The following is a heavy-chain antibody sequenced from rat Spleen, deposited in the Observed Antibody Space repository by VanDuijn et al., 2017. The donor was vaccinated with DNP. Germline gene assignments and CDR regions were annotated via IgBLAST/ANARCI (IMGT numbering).Heavy chain of an antibody. CDR3: AVHLGVCDY. CDR2: INNAGST. Sequence: EVQLQESGPGLVKPSQSLSLTCSVTGYSITSNHKWTWIRKFPGNELEWMGYINNAGSTNYNPSLKSRFSITRDTSKNQFFLQVNFVRNEDTAADYCAVHLGVCDYWGQGVMVMVSS. V-gene: IGHV3-3*01. CDR1: GYSITSNHK. J-gene: IGHJ2*01. D-gene: IGHD4-4*01.